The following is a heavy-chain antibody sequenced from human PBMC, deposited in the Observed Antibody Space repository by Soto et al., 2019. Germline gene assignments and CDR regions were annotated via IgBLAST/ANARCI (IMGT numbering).Heavy chain of an antibody. J-gene: IGHJ6*03. D-gene: IGHD2-2*01. CDR1: GGSISSYY. CDR2: IYYSGST. Sequence: SETLSLTCTVSGGSISSYYWSWIRQPPGKGLEWIAHIYYSGSTNYNPSLKSRVTISVDTSKNQFSLKLSSVTAADTAVYYCARVVVVVPAATPNYYYMDVWGKGTTVTVSS. CDR3: ARVVVVVPAATPNYYYMDV. V-gene: IGHV4-59*01.